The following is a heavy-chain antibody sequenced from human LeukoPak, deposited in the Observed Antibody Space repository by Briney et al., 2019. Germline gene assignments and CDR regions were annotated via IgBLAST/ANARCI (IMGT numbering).Heavy chain of an antibody. J-gene: IGHJ3*02. CDR1: GYTFTSYG. D-gene: IGHD2-15*01. CDR2: ISAYNGNT. CDR3: ARDGMVGYCSGGSCLDAFDI. Sequence: ASVKVSCKASGYTFTSYGISWVRQAPGQGLEWMGWISAYNGNTNYAQKLQGRVTMTTDTSTSTAYMELRSLRSDDTAVYYCARDGMVGYCSGGSCLDAFDIWGQGTMVTVSS. V-gene: IGHV1-18*01.